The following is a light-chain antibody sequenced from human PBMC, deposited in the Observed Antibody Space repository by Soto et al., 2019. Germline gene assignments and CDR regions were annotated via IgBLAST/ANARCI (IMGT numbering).Light chain of an antibody. J-gene: IGKJ4*01. CDR2: DAS. V-gene: IGKV3-20*01. CDR3: QKYNRAPLT. CDR1: QSISQS. Sequence: EVVLTQSPGTLSLSPGERATLSCRASQSISQSLAWYQQRPGQSPRLLIYDASRRATGIPDRFTGSGFGTDFTLTISRLAPEDLAVYYCQKYNRAPLTFGGGTKVEI.